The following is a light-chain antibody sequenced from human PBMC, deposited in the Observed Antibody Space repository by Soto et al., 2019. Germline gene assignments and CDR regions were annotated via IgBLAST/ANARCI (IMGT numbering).Light chain of an antibody. J-gene: IGKJ1*01. CDR2: GAS. Sequence: ASRMTQDRSSLAASERDRVTSSRRASQGIRSELGWYQQKPGKAPKLLIYGASTLQSGVPSRFSGSGSGTDFTLTIGSLQPEDCATYYRLEDYNYPAWTFGQGTKVDI. CDR3: LEDYNYPAWT. V-gene: IGKV1-6*01. CDR1: QGIRSE.